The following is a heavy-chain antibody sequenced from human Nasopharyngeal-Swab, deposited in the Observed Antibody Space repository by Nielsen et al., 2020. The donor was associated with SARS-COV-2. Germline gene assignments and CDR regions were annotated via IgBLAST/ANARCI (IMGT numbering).Heavy chain of an antibody. Sequence: GESLKISCVASGFSFRSYWMTWVRQAPGKGLEWVANIKGDGSDEKYADSVKGRFTISRDNARDSLFLQMHSLSVEDTAVYFCAREGTTVVPHDGFDLWGRGTVVTVSS. CDR1: GFSFRSYW. V-gene: IGHV3-7*01. J-gene: IGHJ3*01. D-gene: IGHD4-23*01. CDR2: IKGDGSDE. CDR3: AREGTTVVPHDGFDL.